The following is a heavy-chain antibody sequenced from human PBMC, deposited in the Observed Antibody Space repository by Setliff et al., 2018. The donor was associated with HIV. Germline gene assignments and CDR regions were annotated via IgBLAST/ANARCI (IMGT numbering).Heavy chain of an antibody. V-gene: IGHV4-31*03. CDR2: IHYSGGT. CDR3: AKGPVSGVDL. CDR1: GVSVSSGGYY. D-gene: IGHD2-15*01. Sequence: SETLSLTCTVSGVSVSSGGYYWSWIRQHPGKGLEWIGYIHYSGGTYYNPSLRSRVTISVDRSKNLFSLKLTSVTAADTAVYYCAKGPVSGVDLWGQGTLVTVSS. J-gene: IGHJ5*02.